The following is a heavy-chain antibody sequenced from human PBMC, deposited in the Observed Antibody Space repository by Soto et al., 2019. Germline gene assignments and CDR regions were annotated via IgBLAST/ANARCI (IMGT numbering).Heavy chain of an antibody. J-gene: IGHJ4*02. CDR2: INPNSGGT. CDR1: GYTFTGYY. D-gene: IGHD2-15*01. CDR3: ARAPHCSGGSCYGGFDY. V-gene: IGHV1-2*04. Sequence: ASVKVSCKASGYTFTGYYMHWVRQAPGQGLEWMGWINPNSGGTNYAQKFQGWVTMTRDTSISTAYMELSRLRSDDTAVYYCARAPHCSGGSCYGGFDYWGQGTLVTVS.